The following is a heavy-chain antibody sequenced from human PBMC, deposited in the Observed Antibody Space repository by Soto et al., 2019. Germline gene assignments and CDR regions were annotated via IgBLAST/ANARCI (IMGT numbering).Heavy chain of an antibody. V-gene: IGHV3-11*01. Sequence: GGSLRLSCAVSGFIFSDYYMSWIRQAPGKGLEWVSYISSRGDIIYYADSVKGRFTISRDNAKNSLYLQMNSLRAEDTAVYYCARDLGYYDSSGYFDYWGQGTVATVS. CDR1: GFIFSDYY. D-gene: IGHD3-22*01. CDR3: ARDLGYYDSSGYFDY. J-gene: IGHJ4*02. CDR2: ISSRGDII.